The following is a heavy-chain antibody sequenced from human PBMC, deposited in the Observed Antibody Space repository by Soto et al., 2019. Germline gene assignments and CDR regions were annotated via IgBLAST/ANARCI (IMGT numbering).Heavy chain of an antibody. CDR1: GCSCTNYW. CDR3: ARPKYYDILTDPYYYGMAV. Sequence: GESMKISWKGSGCSCTNYWSGWVRQMPGKGLEWMGRIDPSDSYTNYSPSFQGHVTISADKSISTAYLQWSSLKASDTAMYYCARPKYYDILTDPYYYGMAVWGQGTTVTVSS. J-gene: IGHJ6*02. V-gene: IGHV5-10-1*01. D-gene: IGHD3-9*01. CDR2: IDPSDSYT.